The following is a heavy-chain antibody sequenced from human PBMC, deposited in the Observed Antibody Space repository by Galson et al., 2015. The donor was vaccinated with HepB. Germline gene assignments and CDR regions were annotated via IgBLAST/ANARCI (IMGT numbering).Heavy chain of an antibody. D-gene: IGHD4-11*01. V-gene: IGHV5-51*01. CDR3: ARHDYTNPTILSYYYYAMDV. J-gene: IGHJ6*02. Sequence: QSGAEVKKPGESPTISCKGSGYSFTNYWIGWVRQMPGKGLEWMGIIWPGDSDTRYSPSFQGQVTISADKSISTAYLQWSSLKASDTAMYYCARHDYTNPTILSYYYYAMDVWGQGTTVTVSS. CDR1: GYSFTNYW. CDR2: IWPGDSDT.